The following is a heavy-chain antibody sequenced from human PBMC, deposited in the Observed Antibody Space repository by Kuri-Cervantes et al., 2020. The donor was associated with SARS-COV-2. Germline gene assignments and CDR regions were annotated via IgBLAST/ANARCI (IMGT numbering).Heavy chain of an antibody. V-gene: IGHV3-30-3*01. J-gene: IGHJ4*02. CDR2: ISYDGSNK. D-gene: IGHD2-21*01. CDR1: GFTFSSYW. CDR3: ARDRVGVHDS. Sequence: GESLKISCAASGFTFSSYWMHWVRQAPGKGLEWVAVISYDGSNKDYTASGKGRFTIPRDNSQNTLYLQMKSLRTEDTALYYCARDRVGVHDSWGQGTLVTVSS.